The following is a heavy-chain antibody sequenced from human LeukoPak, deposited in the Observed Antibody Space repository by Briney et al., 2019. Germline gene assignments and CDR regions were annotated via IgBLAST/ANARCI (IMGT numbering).Heavy chain of an antibody. CDR1: GYSFTNYW. Sequence: GESLKISCKGSGYSFTNYWIGWVRQMPGKGLEWMGRIDPSDSYSNYSPSFQGHVTMSADKSISTAYLQWSSLKASDTAMYYCARHDSGYSYGYFDYWGQGTLVTVSS. CDR2: IDPSDSYS. D-gene: IGHD5-18*01. CDR3: ARHDSGYSYGYFDY. V-gene: IGHV5-10-1*01. J-gene: IGHJ4*02.